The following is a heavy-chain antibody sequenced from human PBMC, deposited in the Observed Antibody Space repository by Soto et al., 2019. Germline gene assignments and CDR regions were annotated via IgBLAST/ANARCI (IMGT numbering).Heavy chain of an antibody. Sequence: SETLSLTCTVSGGSISTDSHYWGWIRQPPGKGLEWIGSVYYAGSTYKNPSLHSRVTISVDTSKNHFSLKLNSVTAADTAVYNCARRTNYGDYSFDYWGQGTLVTVSS. J-gene: IGHJ4*02. CDR3: ARRTNYGDYSFDY. CDR1: GGSISTDSHY. CDR2: VYYAGST. V-gene: IGHV4-39*02. D-gene: IGHD4-17*01.